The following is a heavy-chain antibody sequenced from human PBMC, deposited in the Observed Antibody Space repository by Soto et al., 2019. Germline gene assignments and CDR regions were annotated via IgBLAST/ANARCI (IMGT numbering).Heavy chain of an antibody. V-gene: IGHV3-53*04. CDR1: GFTVSSNY. CDR2: IYSGGST. CDR3: ARGARPPPDY. D-gene: IGHD6-6*01. Sequence: GGSLRLSCAASGFTVSSNYMSWVRQAPGKGLEWVSVIYSGGSTYYEDSGKGRFTISRHNSKNTLYLQMNSLRAEDTAVYYCARGARPPPDYWGQGTLVTVSS. J-gene: IGHJ4*02.